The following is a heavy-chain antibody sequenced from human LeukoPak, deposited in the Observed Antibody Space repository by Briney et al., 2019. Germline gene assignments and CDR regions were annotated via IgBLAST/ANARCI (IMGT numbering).Heavy chain of an antibody. D-gene: IGHD6-13*01. J-gene: IGHJ6*03. CDR1: GGSISSYY. V-gene: IGHV4-59*01. Sequence: SETLSLTCTVSGGSISSYYWSWIRQPPGKGLEWIGYIYYSGSTNYNPSLKSRVAISVDTSKNQFSLKLSSVTAADTAVYYCARTAAAPYYYYYYMDVWGKGTTVTVSS. CDR2: IYYSGST. CDR3: ARTAAAPYYYYYYMDV.